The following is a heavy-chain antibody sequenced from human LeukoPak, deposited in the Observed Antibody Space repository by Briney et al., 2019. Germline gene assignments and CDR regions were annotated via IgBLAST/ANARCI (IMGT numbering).Heavy chain of an antibody. Sequence: GGSLRLSCAASGFTFSSYAMSWVRQAPGKGLEWVSAISGSGGSTYYADSVKGRFTISRDNSKNTLYLQMNSLRAEDTAVYYCAKDNGDHYGLGQNGGFDPWGQGTLVTVSS. CDR3: AKDNGDHYGLGQNGGFDP. CDR2: ISGSGGST. V-gene: IGHV3-23*01. CDR1: GFTFSSYA. J-gene: IGHJ5*02. D-gene: IGHD3-10*01.